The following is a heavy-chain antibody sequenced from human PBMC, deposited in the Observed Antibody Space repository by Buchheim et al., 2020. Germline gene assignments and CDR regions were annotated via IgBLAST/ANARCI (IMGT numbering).Heavy chain of an antibody. J-gene: IGHJ4*02. CDR3: ARVIVGFWSGFDQTDDIDY. CDR1: GFTFSSYA. Sequence: QVQLVESGGGVVQPGRSLRLSCAASGFTFSSYAMHWVRQAPGKGLEWVAVISYDGSNKYYADSVKGRFTISRDNSKNTLYLQMNSLRAEDTAVYYCARVIVGFWSGFDQTDDIDYWGQGTL. V-gene: IGHV3-30-3*01. CDR2: ISYDGSNK. D-gene: IGHD3-3*01.